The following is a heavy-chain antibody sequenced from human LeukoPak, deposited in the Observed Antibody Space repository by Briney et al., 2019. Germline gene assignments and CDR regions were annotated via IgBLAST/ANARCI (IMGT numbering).Heavy chain of an antibody. J-gene: IGHJ6*03. CDR2: ISWDGGST. D-gene: IGHD2-15*01. CDR3: AKDLLMRRYYYYMDV. V-gene: IGHV3-43*01. Sequence: GGSLRLSCAASGFTFDDYTMHWVRQAPGKGLEWVSLISWDGGSTYYADSVKGRFTISRDNSKNSLYLQMNSLRTEDTALYYCAKDLLMRRYYYYMDVWGKGTTVTVSS. CDR1: GFTFDDYT.